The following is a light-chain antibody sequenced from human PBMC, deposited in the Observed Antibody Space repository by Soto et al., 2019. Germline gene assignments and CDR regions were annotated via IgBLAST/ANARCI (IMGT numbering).Light chain of an antibody. Sequence: SYELTQPLSVSVALGQTARITCGGNNIGSKNVHWYQQKPGQAPVLVIYRDSNRPSGIPERFSGSNSGNTATLTISRAQAGDEADYYCQVWDAGVFGGGTKLTVL. V-gene: IGLV3-9*01. J-gene: IGLJ3*02. CDR1: NIGSKN. CDR3: QVWDAGV. CDR2: RDS.